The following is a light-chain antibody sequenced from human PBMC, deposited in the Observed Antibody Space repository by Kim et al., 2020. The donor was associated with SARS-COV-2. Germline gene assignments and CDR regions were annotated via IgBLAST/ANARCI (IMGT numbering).Light chain of an antibody. V-gene: IGLV2-8*01. Sequence: GQSDAISSTGTGSDVGGYNYVSWYQRKPGKAPKRMIYEVNKLPTGVPDRFSGAKSGNTASLTVSGLQAEDEADHYCSSYAGSNNLVFGGGTQLTVL. J-gene: IGLJ2*01. CDR1: GSDVGGYNY. CDR2: EVN. CDR3: SSYAGSNNLV.